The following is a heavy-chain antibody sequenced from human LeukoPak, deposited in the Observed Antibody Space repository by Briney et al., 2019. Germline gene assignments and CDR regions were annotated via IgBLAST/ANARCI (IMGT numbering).Heavy chain of an antibody. CDR1: GGSISSSSYY. Sequence: KPSETLSLTCTVSGGSISSSSYYWGWIRQPPGKGLEWIGSIYYSGITHYNPSLKSRVTISVDTSKNQFSLRLSSVTAADTAVYYCARHLSRVEDFDYWGQGTLVTVSS. D-gene: IGHD1-1*01. CDR3: ARHLSRVEDFDY. J-gene: IGHJ4*02. CDR2: IYYSGIT. V-gene: IGHV4-39*01.